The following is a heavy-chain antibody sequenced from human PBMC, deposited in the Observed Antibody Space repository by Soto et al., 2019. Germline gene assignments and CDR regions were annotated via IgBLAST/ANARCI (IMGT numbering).Heavy chain of an antibody. CDR1: GFTVSSNY. CDR2: IFTGGST. D-gene: IGHD6-19*01. Sequence: EVQLVESGGGLVQPGGSLRLSCAASGFTVSSNYMSWVRQAPGKGLERVSVIFTGGSTYYADSVKGRFTISRHSSKNTVYLQMNSLRAEDTAVYYCARDRYSSGWLDAFDIWGQGTMVTVSS. CDR3: ARDRYSSGWLDAFDI. V-gene: IGHV3-53*04. J-gene: IGHJ3*02.